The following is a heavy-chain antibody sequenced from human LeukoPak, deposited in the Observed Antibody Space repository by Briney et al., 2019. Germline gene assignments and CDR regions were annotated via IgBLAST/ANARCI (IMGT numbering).Heavy chain of an antibody. D-gene: IGHD5-18*01. CDR3: ARTTEGGYTYDYFYYYYMDV. CDR1: GGSISSYY. CDR2: TYYSGST. V-gene: IGHV4-59*01. J-gene: IGHJ6*03. Sequence: KPSETLSLTCTVSGGSISSYYWSWIRQPPGKGLEWIGYTYYSGSTNYNPSLKSRVTISVDTSKNQFSLKLSSVTAADTAVYYCARTTEGGYTYDYFYYYYMDVWGKGTTVTISS.